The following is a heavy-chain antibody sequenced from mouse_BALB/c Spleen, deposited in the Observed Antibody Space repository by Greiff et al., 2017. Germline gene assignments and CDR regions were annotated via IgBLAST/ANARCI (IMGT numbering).Heavy chain of an antibody. D-gene: IGHD2-2*01. V-gene: IGHV1-59*01. CDR1: GYSFTSYW. CDR2: IHPSDSET. Sequence: QVQLQQSGTVLARPGASVKMSCKASGYSFTSYWMHWVKQRPGQGLEWIGMIHPSDSETRLNQKFKDKATLTVDKSSSTAYMQLSSPTSEDSAVYYCARSTNGYYWYFDVWGAGTTVTVSS. J-gene: IGHJ1*01. CDR3: ARSTNGYYWYFDV.